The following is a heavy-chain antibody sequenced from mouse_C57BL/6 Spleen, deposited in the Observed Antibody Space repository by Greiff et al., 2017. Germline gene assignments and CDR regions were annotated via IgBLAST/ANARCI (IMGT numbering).Heavy chain of an antibody. D-gene: IGHD2-4*01. CDR1: GYAFTNYL. J-gene: IGHJ4*01. CDR2: INPGSGGT. Sequence: QVQLKQSGAELVRPGTSVKVSCKASGYAFTNYLIEWVKQRPGQGLEWIGVINPGSGGTNYNEKFKGKATLTADKSSSTAYMQLSSLTSEDSAVYFCAIYYDYGNYAMDYWGQGTSVTVSS. CDR3: AIYYDYGNYAMDY. V-gene: IGHV1-54*01.